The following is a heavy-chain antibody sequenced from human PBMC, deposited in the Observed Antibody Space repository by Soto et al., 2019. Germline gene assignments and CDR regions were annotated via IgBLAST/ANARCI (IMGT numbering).Heavy chain of an antibody. CDR2: ISAYNGNT. CDR1: GYTFTSYG. J-gene: IGHJ4*02. V-gene: IGHV1-18*01. Sequence: QVQLVQSGAEVKKPGASVKVSCKASGYTFTSYGISWVRQAPGQGLEWMGWISAYNGNTNYAQKLQGRVTMTTDTSTSTAFMELRRLRSDVTAVYYCAREVTGVVPADLYYFDYWGQGTLVTVSS. D-gene: IGHD2-2*01. CDR3: AREVTGVVPADLYYFDY.